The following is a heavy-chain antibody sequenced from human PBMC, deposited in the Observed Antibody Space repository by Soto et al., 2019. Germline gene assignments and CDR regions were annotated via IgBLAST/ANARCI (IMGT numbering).Heavy chain of an antibody. CDR3: ARAREATYYYDSSGYYPPDY. CDR1: GGTFSSYA. D-gene: IGHD3-22*01. CDR2: IIPIFGTA. Sequence: GASVKVSCKASGGTFSSYAISWVLQAPGQGLEWMGGIIPIFGTANYAQKFQGRVTITADESTSTAYMELSSLRSEDTAVYYCARAREATYYYDSSGYYPPDYWGQGTLVTVSS. J-gene: IGHJ4*02. V-gene: IGHV1-69*13.